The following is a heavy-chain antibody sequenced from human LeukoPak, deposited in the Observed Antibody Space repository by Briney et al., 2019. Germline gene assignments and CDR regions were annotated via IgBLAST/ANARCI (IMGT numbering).Heavy chain of an antibody. Sequence: GGSLRLSCAASGFTFSSYSMTWVRQAPGKGLEWVSSISSSSSYIYYADSVKGRFTISRDNAKNSLYLQMNSLRAEDTAVYYCARDHHYGDHLGYFDYWGQGTLVTVSS. CDR3: ARDHHYGDHLGYFDY. J-gene: IGHJ4*02. D-gene: IGHD4-17*01. CDR2: ISSSSSYI. V-gene: IGHV3-21*01. CDR1: GFTFSSYS.